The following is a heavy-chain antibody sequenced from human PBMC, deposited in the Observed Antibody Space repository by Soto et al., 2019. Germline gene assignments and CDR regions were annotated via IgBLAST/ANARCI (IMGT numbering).Heavy chain of an antibody. CDR2: MYYTGVT. J-gene: IGHJ6*02. Sequence: PSETLPLTCSVSGGAVRSGNHFLNWIRQPPGRGLEWLGYMYYTGVTNYNPSLKSRVSMSVDTSKDQFSLNLTSLTAADTAVNYCARGGEPIGYYGLDVWGHGTTVPVS. CDR1: GGAVRSGNHF. V-gene: IGHV4-61*01. CDR3: ARGGEPIGYYGLDV.